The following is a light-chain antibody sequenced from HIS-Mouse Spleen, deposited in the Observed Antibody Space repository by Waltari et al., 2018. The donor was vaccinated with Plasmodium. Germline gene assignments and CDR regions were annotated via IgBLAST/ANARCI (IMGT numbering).Light chain of an antibody. CDR3: QQYNNWPLLT. CDR1: QGLRSN. V-gene: IGKV3-15*01. Sequence: EIVITQTPATLSVSPRGRATLPCRASQGLRSNLARYQQKPGQAPRLLIYGASTRATGIPARFSGSESGTEFTLTISSLQSEDFAVYYCQQYNNWPLLTFGGGTKVEIK. CDR2: GAS. J-gene: IGKJ4*01.